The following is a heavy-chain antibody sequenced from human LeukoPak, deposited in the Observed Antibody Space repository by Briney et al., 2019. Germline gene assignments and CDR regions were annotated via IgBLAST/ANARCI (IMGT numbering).Heavy chain of an antibody. CDR2: IGSSGSII. J-gene: IGHJ6*03. CDR3: ARRGLPSYYMDV. CDR1: GFTFSSYE. V-gene: IGHV3-48*03. Sequence: PGGSLRLSCAASGFTFSSYEMNWVRQAPGKGLEWISYIGSSGSIIYYADSVKGRFTISRDNAKNSLYLQMNNLGAEDTAVYYCARRGLPSYYMDVWGKGTTVTVSS.